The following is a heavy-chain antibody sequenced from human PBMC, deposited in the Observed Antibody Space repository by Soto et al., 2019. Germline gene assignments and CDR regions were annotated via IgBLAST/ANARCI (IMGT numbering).Heavy chain of an antibody. Sequence: SQTMSLTNTVSDGSMSRGGYYWSWIRQHPGKGLEWIGYIYYSGSTYYNPSLKSRVTISVDTSKNQFSLKLSSVTAADTAVYYCARSIPVLMVYANWGQGTLVTVSS. CDR3: ARSIPVLMVYAN. CDR1: DGSMSRGGYY. J-gene: IGHJ4*02. CDR2: IYYSGST. D-gene: IGHD2-8*01. V-gene: IGHV4-31*03.